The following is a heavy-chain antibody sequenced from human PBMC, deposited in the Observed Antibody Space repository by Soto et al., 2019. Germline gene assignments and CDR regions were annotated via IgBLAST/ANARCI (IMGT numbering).Heavy chain of an antibody. J-gene: IGHJ4*02. CDR3: ARDRNPGFDY. Sequence: WGSLRLSCAASGFTFISYGIRCVRHSPCKWLEWVAVIWYDGSNKYYADSVKGRFTISRDNSKNTLYLQMNSLRAEDTAVYYCARDRNPGFDYWGQGTLVTVSS. V-gene: IGHV3-33*01. CDR2: IWYDGSNK. CDR1: GFTFISYG.